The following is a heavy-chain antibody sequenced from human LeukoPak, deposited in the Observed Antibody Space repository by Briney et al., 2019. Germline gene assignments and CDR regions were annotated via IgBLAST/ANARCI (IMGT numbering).Heavy chain of an antibody. CDR3: ARGSMDYSYGMDV. D-gene: IGHD5-24*01. J-gene: IGHJ6*02. Sequence: ASVKVSCKASGYTFTSYDINCVRQATGQGLEWRGWMNPNSGNTAYAQKFQGRVTMTRTTSISTAYMKLSSPRSEDTAVYYCARGSMDYSYGMDVWGQGTTVTVSS. CDR2: MNPNSGNT. V-gene: IGHV1-8*01. CDR1: GYTFTSYD.